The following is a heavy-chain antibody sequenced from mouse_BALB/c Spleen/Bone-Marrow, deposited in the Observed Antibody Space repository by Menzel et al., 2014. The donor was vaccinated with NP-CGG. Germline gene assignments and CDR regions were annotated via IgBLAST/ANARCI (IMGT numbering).Heavy chain of an antibody. D-gene: IGHD2-10*01. CDR3: ARGGGAYYGNYWFAY. Sequence: EVQLQQSGGDLVKPGGSLKLFCAASGFTFSSYGMSWVRQTPDKRLEWVATISSGGSYTYYPGSVKGRFTISRDNAKNTLYLQMSSLRSEDTAMYYCARGGGAYYGNYWFAYWDQGTLVTVSA. CDR2: ISSGGSYT. CDR1: GFTFSSYG. V-gene: IGHV5-6*01. J-gene: IGHJ3*01.